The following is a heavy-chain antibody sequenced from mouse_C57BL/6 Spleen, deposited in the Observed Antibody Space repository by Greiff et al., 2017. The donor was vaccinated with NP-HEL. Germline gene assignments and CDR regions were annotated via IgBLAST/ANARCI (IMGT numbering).Heavy chain of an antibody. CDR3: ARWGTTVVAPYYAMDY. CDR2: INPGSGGT. V-gene: IGHV1-54*01. Sequence: QVQLQQSGAELVRPGTSVKVSCKASGYAFTNYLIEWVKQRPGQGLEWIGVINPGSGGTNYNEKFKGKATLTADKSSSTAYMQLSSLTSEDSAVYFCARWGTTVVAPYYAMDYWGQGTSVTVSS. CDR1: GYAFTNYL. J-gene: IGHJ4*01. D-gene: IGHD1-1*01.